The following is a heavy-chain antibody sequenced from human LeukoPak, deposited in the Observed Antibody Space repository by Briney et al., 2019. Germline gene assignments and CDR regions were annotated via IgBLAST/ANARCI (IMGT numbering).Heavy chain of an antibody. Sequence: GASVKVSCKVSGYTLTELSMHWVRQAPGKGLEWMGGFDPEDGETIYAQKFQGRVTMTEDTSTDTAYMELSSLRSEDTAVYYCATRWIGTVVTLPFDYWGQGTLVTVSS. D-gene: IGHD4-23*01. CDR1: GYTLTELS. CDR2: FDPEDGET. CDR3: ATRWIGTVVTLPFDY. J-gene: IGHJ4*02. V-gene: IGHV1-24*01.